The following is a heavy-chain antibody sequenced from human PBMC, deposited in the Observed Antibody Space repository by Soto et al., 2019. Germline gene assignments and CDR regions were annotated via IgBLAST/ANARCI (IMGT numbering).Heavy chain of an antibody. CDR3: ARTIAAAGGRRYFDL. CDR1: GFTFSDYY. D-gene: IGHD6-13*01. J-gene: IGHJ2*01. V-gene: IGHV3-11*05. CDR2: ISSSSSYT. Sequence: QVQLVESGGGLVKPGGSLRLSCAASGFTFSDYYMSWIRQAPGKGLEWVSYISSSSSYTNYADSVKDRFTISRDNAKNSLYLQMNSLRDEDTAVYHFARTIAAAGGRRYFDLWGRGNLVTVPS.